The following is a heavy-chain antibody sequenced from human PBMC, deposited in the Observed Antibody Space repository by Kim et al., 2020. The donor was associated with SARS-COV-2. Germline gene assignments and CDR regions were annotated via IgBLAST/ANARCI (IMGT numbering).Heavy chain of an antibody. CDR3: ATVGGNYFDY. D-gene: IGHD1-26*01. Sequence: ASVKVSCKLSGYTLTEYSIHWVRQAPGKGLEWMGGFDPEYSETIYAQNLQGRVTITEDTSTDTAYMELSSLRSEDPAVYFCATVGGNYFDYWGQGTLVPV. CDR2: FDPEYSET. CDR1: GYTLTEYS. J-gene: IGHJ4*02. V-gene: IGHV1-24*01.